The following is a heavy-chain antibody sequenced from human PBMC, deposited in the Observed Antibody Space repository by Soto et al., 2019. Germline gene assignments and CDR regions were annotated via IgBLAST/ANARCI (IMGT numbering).Heavy chain of an antibody. D-gene: IGHD3-9*01. CDR3: ARDVLRYFDWLFGALDI. J-gene: IGHJ3*02. V-gene: IGHV1-18*01. CDR2: ISAYNGNT. Sequence: GASVKVSCKASGYTFTSYGISWVRQAPGQGLEWMGWISAYNGNTNYAQKLQGRVTMTTDTSTSTAYMELRSLRSDDTAVYYCARDVLRYFDWLFGALDIWGQGTMVTVSS. CDR1: GYTFTSYG.